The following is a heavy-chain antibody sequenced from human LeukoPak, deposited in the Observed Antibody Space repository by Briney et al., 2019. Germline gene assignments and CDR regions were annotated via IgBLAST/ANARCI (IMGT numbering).Heavy chain of an antibody. D-gene: IGHD3-22*01. CDR1: EYTFTSYA. J-gene: IGHJ4*02. CDR2: INANSGGT. Sequence: ASVKVSCKASEYTFTSYAMHWVRRAPGQRLEWMGWINANSGGTDYAQKFQGRVTMTRDTSISTTYMELSRLRSDDTAVYYCARAEALSDNSGYYEDYWGQGTLVTVSS. CDR3: ARAEALSDNSGYYEDY. V-gene: IGHV1-2*02.